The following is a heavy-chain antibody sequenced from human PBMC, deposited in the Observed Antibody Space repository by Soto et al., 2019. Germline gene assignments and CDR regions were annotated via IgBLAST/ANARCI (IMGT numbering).Heavy chain of an antibody. D-gene: IGHD3-3*01. J-gene: IGHJ4*02. CDR1: GYTFTSYG. CDR3: ARGYDFWSGYHSSVY. Sequence: ASVKVSCKASGYTFTSYGISWVRQAPGQGLEWMGWISAYNGNTNYAQKLQGRVAMTTDTSTSTAYMELRSLRSDDTAVYYCARGYDFWSGYHSSVYWGQGTLVTVSS. V-gene: IGHV1-18*01. CDR2: ISAYNGNT.